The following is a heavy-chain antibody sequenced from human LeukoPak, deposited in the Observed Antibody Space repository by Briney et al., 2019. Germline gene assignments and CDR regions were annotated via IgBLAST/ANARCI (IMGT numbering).Heavy chain of an antibody. Sequence: PGGSLRLSCAASGFTFSSYAMSWVRQAPGKGLEWVSAVSGSGGSTYYADSVEGRFTISRDNSKNTLYLQMNSLRAEDTAVYYCAKLGEWSGMPPFYYYYYMDVWGKGTTVTVSS. D-gene: IGHD3-3*01. CDR1: GFTFSSYA. CDR3: AKLGEWSGMPPFYYYYYMDV. V-gene: IGHV3-23*01. CDR2: VSGSGGST. J-gene: IGHJ6*03.